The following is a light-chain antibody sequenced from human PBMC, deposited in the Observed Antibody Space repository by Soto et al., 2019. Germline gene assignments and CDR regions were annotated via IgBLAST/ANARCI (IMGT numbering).Light chain of an antibody. CDR2: AAS. CDR1: QAVSSW. Sequence: DIQMTQSPSSVSASVGDRVTITCRASQAVSSWLAWYQQKPGKAPKLLIYAASSLQSGVPSRFSGSGFGTDFTLTINNVQPEDFATYYCQQFYYYPHTFGQGTKLEVK. V-gene: IGKV1-12*01. CDR3: QQFYYYPHT. J-gene: IGKJ2*01.